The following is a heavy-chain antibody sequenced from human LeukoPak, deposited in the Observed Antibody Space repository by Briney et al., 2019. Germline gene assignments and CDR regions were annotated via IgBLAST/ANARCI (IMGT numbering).Heavy chain of an antibody. D-gene: IGHD3-22*01. Sequence: KSSETLSLTCTVSGVSISSSTDYWGWIRQPPGKGLEWIGSIYYSGSTYYNPSLKSRVTISVDTSKNQFSLKLSSVTAADTAVYYCARSPTQYYYDSSGPHWGQGTLVTVSS. CDR3: ARSPTQYYYDSSGPH. V-gene: IGHV4-39*07. CDR2: IYYSGST. J-gene: IGHJ1*01. CDR1: GVSISSSTDY.